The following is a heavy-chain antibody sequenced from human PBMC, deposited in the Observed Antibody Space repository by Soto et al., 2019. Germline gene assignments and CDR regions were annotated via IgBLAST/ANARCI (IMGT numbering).Heavy chain of an antibody. CDR2: IDWDDDK. CDR1: GFSLSTSEIR. J-gene: IGHJ6*02. V-gene: IGHV2-70*04. Sequence: SGPTLVNPTQTLTLTCTFSGFSLSTSEIRVSWIRHPPGKALEWLARIDWDDDKFYSTSLKTRLTISKDTSKNQVVLTMTNMDPVDTATYYCARIGPYYYYGMDVWGQGTTVTVSS. CDR3: ARIGPYYYYGMDV.